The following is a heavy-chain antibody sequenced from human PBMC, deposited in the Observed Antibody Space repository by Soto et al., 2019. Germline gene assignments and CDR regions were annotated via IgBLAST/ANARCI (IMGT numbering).Heavy chain of an antibody. CDR3: ARHAYDFWSGHTNPRYYYGMDV. D-gene: IGHD3-3*01. V-gene: IGHV5-51*01. CDR2: IYPGDSNT. J-gene: IGHJ6*02. Sequence: PGESRKFSCKGSGYRFTSYWIGWVRQLPGKGLEWMGIIYPGDSNTRYSPSLQGQVTISVDKSISTAYLQWSSLKATDTAMYYCARHAYDFWSGHTNPRYYYGMDVWGQGTTVTVSS. CDR1: GYRFTSYW.